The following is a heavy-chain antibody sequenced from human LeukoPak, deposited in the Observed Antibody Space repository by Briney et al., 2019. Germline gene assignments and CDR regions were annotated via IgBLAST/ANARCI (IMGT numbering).Heavy chain of an antibody. CDR2: ISSSSSHT. V-gene: IGHV3-11*06. D-gene: IGHD2-2*01. J-gene: IGHJ3*02. CDR1: GFTFSDYY. CDR3: ARGRGYCSGTSCYERAFDI. Sequence: GGSLRLSCAASGFTFSDYYMSWIRQAPGKGLEWVSYISSSSSHTNYADSVKGRFTISGDNAKNSLYLQMNSLRAEDTAVYYCARGRGYCSGTSCYERAFDIWGQGTMVTVSS.